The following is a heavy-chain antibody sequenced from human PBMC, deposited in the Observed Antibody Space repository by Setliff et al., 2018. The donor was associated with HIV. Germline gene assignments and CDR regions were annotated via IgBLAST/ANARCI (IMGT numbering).Heavy chain of an antibody. CDR1: GGSFSDYY. CDR3: ARWVYNSAWSLDY. J-gene: IGHJ4*02. D-gene: IGHD6-19*01. CDR2: INHSGST. Sequence: KSSETLSLTCAVYGGSFSDYYWSWIRQPPGKGLEWIGEINHSGSTNYNPSLKSRVTISVDTSKNQFSLKLSSVTAADTAVYYCARWVYNSAWSLDYWGQGTLVTVSS. V-gene: IGHV4-34*01.